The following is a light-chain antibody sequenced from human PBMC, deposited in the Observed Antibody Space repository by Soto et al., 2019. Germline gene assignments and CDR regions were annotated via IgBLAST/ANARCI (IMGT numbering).Light chain of an antibody. Sequence: QSALTQPPSASGSPGQSVTISCTGTSGDVGAYDYVSWYQQHPGKAPKLMIYEVSNRPSGVSNRVSGSKSGNTASLTISGLQAEDEADYYCSSYTSSSPCVFGTGTKLTVL. V-gene: IGLV2-14*01. CDR2: EVS. CDR1: SGDVGAYDY. CDR3: SSYTSSSPCV. J-gene: IGLJ1*01.